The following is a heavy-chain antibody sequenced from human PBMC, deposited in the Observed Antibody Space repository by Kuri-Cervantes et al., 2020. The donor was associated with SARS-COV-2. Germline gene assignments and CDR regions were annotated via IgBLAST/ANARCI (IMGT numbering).Heavy chain of an antibody. CDR3: ARVPIATPEY. J-gene: IGHJ4*02. Sequence: SETLSLTCTVSGYSISSGYYWGWIRQPPGEGLEWIGSIYHSGSTYYNPSLKSLVTTSVDTSKNQSSLKLSSVTAADTAVYYCARVPIATPEYWGQGTLVTVSS. CDR1: GYSISSGYY. V-gene: IGHV4-38-2*02. D-gene: IGHD6-13*01. CDR2: IYHSGST.